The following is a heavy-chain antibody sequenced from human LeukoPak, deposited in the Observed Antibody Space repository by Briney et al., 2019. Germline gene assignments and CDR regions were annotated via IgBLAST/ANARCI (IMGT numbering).Heavy chain of an antibody. CDR3: ARVAEAAAFDS. V-gene: IGHV3-21*06. J-gene: IGHJ4*02. CDR2: ISSSSRYI. Sequence: SGGSLRLSCAASGFTFSTYTMNWVRQAPGKGLEWVSSISSSSRYIYYADSMRGRFTISRDNAKNSLYLQMNSLRAEDTAVYYCARVAEAAAFDSWGQGTLVTVSS. D-gene: IGHD6-13*01. CDR1: GFTFSTYT.